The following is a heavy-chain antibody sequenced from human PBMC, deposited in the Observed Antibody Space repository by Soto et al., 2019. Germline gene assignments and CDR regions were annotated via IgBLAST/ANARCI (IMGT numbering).Heavy chain of an antibody. V-gene: IGHV1-3*01. Sequence: ASVKVSCKASGYTFISYAIHWVRQAPGQRLEWMGWINAGNGNTKYSQKFQGRVTITRDTSTSTAYMELTSLRSEDTAVYYCARELQGLYYFDYWGQGTLVTVSS. CDR1: GYTFISYA. D-gene: IGHD2-15*01. CDR3: ARELQGLYYFDY. J-gene: IGHJ4*02. CDR2: INAGNGNT.